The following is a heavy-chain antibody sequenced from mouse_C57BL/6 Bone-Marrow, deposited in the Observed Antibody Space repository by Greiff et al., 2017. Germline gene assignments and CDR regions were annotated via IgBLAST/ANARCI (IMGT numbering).Heavy chain of an antibody. Sequence: EVQVVESGEGLVKPGGSLKLSCAASGFTFSSYAMSWVRQTPEERLEWVAYISSGGDYIYYADTVKGRFTISRDNARNTLYLQMSSLKSEDTAMYYCTRPYVHYAMDYWGQGTSVTVSS. D-gene: IGHD2-14*01. CDR2: ISSGGDYI. V-gene: IGHV5-9-1*02. CDR3: TRPYVHYAMDY. CDR1: GFTFSSYA. J-gene: IGHJ4*01.